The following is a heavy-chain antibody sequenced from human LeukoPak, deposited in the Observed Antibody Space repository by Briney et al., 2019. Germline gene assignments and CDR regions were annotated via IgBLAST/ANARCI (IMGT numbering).Heavy chain of an antibody. J-gene: IGHJ3*02. D-gene: IGHD4-17*01. CDR2: IYYSGST. CDR1: GGSISSTTYY. V-gene: IGHV4-39*01. Sequence: SETLSLTCTVSGGSISSTTYYWGWIRQPPGKGLEWIGSIYYSGSTYYNPSLKSRVTISGDTSKNQFSLKLSSVTAADTAVYYCMRHALSYYRDFKDDAFDIWGQGTMVTVSS. CDR3: MRHALSYYRDFKDDAFDI.